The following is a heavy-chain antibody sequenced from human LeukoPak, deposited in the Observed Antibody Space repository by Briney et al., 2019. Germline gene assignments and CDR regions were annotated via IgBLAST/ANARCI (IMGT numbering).Heavy chain of an antibody. CDR1: GYSLTIYW. Sequence: KPGESLKISCKGSGYSLTIYWVGCGREMPGEGREWMGIIYPGDSDTRYSPSFQCQVTISPDKSLSTAYLQWSSLKASDTAMYYCARLRRYSRGWYYFDYWGQGTLVTVSS. J-gene: IGHJ4*02. CDR2: IYPGDSDT. CDR3: ARLRRYSRGWYYFDY. V-gene: IGHV5-51*03. D-gene: IGHD6-19*01.